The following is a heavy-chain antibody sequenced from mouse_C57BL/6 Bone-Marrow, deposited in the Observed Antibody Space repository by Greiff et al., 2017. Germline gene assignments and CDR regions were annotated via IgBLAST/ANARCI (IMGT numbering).Heavy chain of an antibody. J-gene: IGHJ3*01. CDR2: IYIGNGYT. CDR1: GYTFTSYG. Sequence: VQLQQSGAELVRPGSSVKMSCKTSGYTFTSYGINWVKQRPGQGLEWIGYIYIGNGYTEYNEKFKGKATLTSDTSSSTAYMQLSCLTSVDSAISFCARSGYCYGSSWFAYWGRGTLVTVSA. V-gene: IGHV1-58*01. CDR3: ARSGYCYGSSWFAY. D-gene: IGHD1-1*01.